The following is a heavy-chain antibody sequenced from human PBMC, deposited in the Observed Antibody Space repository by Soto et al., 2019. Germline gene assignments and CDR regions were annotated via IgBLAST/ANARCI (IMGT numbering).Heavy chain of an antibody. J-gene: IGHJ6*02. CDR2: MFYSGLT. V-gene: IGHV4-39*01. D-gene: IGHD2-15*01. Sequence: TSETLSLTCSVSGYSVTSSDYYWAWIRQPPGKGLEWIGSMFYSGLTYYNPSLKSRVTLSVDTSKNQFSVRLNSVTAADTAVYYCSPLSVSLSGPYGIHVWGQGTTVTVSS. CDR1: GYSVTSSDYY. CDR3: SPLSVSLSGPYGIHV.